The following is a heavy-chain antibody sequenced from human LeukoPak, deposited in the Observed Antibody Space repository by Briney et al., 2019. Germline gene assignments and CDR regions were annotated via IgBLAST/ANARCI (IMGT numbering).Heavy chain of an antibody. Sequence: SQTLSLTCTVSGGSISSGSYYWGWIRQPPGKGLEWIGSVYQSGSTYYSPSLKSRVTISVDTSNNQFSLKLTSVTAADTAIYYCARHPDLRWPRSFDYWGQGTLVSVSS. CDR1: GGSISSGSYY. CDR3: ARHPDLRWPRSFDY. CDR2: VYQSGST. D-gene: IGHD2-21*01. V-gene: IGHV4-39*01. J-gene: IGHJ4*02.